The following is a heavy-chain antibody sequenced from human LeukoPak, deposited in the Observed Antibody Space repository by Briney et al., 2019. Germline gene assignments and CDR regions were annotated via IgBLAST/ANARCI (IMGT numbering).Heavy chain of an antibody. D-gene: IGHD3-10*01. CDR3: ARGYYGSGFNWFDP. CDR1: GGSFSGYY. V-gene: IGHV4-34*01. J-gene: IGHJ5*02. Sequence: SETLSLTCAVYGGSFSGYYWSWIRQPPGKGLEWIGELNHSGRINHSGSTNYNPSLKSRVTISVDTSKNQFSLKLSSVTAADTAVYYCARGYYGSGFNWFDPWGQGTLVTVSS. CDR2: LNHSGRINHSGST.